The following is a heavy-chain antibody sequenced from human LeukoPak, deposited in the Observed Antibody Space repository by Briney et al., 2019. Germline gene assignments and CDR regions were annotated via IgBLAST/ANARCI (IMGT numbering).Heavy chain of an antibody. Sequence: GGSLRLSCAASGFTFSSYAMSWVRQAPGKGLEWVSAISGSGGSTYYADSVKGRFTTSRDNSKNTLYLQMNSLRAEDTAVYYCAKDIVVVTHGDYWGQGTLVTVSS. CDR1: GFTFSSYA. D-gene: IGHD3-22*01. CDR3: AKDIVVVTHGDY. CDR2: ISGSGGST. V-gene: IGHV3-23*01. J-gene: IGHJ4*02.